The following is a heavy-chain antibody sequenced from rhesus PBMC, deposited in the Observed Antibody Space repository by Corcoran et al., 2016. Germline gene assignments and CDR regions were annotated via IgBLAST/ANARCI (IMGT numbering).Heavy chain of an antibody. V-gene: IGHV4-99*01. D-gene: IGHD4-29*01. Sequence: QVQLQESGPGLVRPSEPLSLTCAVSGYSLRSGYYWGWRGQPPGKGLEYIGCIRGSTGSTYYNPSLKMRGTITKDTSTNQFSLKLVSGTAADTAVYYCARNLYGSSIDYWGQGVLVTVSS. CDR2: IRGSTGST. J-gene: IGHJ4*01. CDR1: GYSLRSGYY. CDR3: ARNLYGSSIDY.